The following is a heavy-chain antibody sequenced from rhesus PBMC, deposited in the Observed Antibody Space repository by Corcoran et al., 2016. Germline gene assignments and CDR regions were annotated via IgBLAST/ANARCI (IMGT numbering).Heavy chain of an antibody. D-gene: IGHD1-20*01. CDR2: IYWDDDK. CDR1: AFPLSHLGMG. CDR3: ARVRSEQCEDY. V-gene: IGHV2S1*01. Sequence: QVPFKASVPPPVTHPQTLSLTSSFSAFPLSHLGMGVGWIRQPPGKDLEWLASIYWDDDKNYSTSLKSRLTISKDTSKNQVVLTMTNMDPVDTATYYCARVRSEQCEDYWGQGVLVTVSS. J-gene: IGHJ4*01.